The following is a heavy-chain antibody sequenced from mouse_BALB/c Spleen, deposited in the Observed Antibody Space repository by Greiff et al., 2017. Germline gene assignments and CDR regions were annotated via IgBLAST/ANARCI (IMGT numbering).Heavy chain of an antibody. J-gene: IGHJ2*01. V-gene: IGHV2-6-5*01. D-gene: IGHD2-4*01. Sequence: VQRVESGPGLVAPSQSLSITCTVSGFSLTDYGVSWIRQPPGKGLEWLGVIWGGGSTYYNSALKSRLSISKDNSKSQVFLKMNSLQTDDTAMYYCAKHDDYDEYYFDYWGQGTTLTVSS. CDR1: GFSLTDYG. CDR3: AKHDDYDEYYFDY. CDR2: IWGGGST.